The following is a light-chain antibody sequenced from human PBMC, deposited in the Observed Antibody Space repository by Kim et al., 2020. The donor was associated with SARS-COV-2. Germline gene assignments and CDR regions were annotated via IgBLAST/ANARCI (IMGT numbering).Light chain of an antibody. CDR1: SSDVGGYTY. V-gene: IGLV2-8*01. Sequence: QSVLTQPPSASGSPGQSVTISCTGTSSDVGGYTYVSWHQHHPGKAPKLMVYEVSKRPSGVPDRFSGSKSGNTASLTVSGLQAEDEADYYCSSYAGTNNYVFGTGTKVTVL. CDR2: EVS. CDR3: SSYAGTNNYV. J-gene: IGLJ1*01.